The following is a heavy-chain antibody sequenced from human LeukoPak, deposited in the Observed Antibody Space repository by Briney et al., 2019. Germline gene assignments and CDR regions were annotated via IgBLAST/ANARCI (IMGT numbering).Heavy chain of an antibody. CDR3: ARGKSLRGYSAYDLRHYFDY. J-gene: IGHJ4*02. D-gene: IGHD5-12*01. Sequence: PSETLSLTCAVSGGSISSGGYSWNWIRQPPGKGLEWIGYIYNSGSTSYNPSLKSRVTMSVDTSKNQFSLKLSSVTAADTAVYYCARGKSLRGYSAYDLRHYFDYWGQGTLVTVST. CDR2: IYNSGST. CDR1: GGSISSGGYS. V-gene: IGHV4-30-4*07.